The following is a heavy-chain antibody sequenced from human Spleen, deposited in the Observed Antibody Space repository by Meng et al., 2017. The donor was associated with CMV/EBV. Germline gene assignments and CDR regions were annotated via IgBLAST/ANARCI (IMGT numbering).Heavy chain of an antibody. CDR2: INPITGGT. CDR1: GYTFTGSY. CDR3: ARVGWELLGYYYYGMDV. Sequence: ASVKVSCKASGYTFTGSYMHWVRQTPGQGFEWMGWINPITGGTNYAQKFQDRVTMTRDTSINRAYMDLSRLTSDDTAVYYCARVGWELLGYYYYGMDVWGQGTTVTVSS. J-gene: IGHJ6*02. V-gene: IGHV1-2*02. D-gene: IGHD1-26*01.